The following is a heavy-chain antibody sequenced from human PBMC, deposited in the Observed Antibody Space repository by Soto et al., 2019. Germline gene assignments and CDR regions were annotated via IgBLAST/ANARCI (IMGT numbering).Heavy chain of an antibody. J-gene: IGHJ6*02. CDR2: ISYDGSNK. Sequence: QVQLVESGGGVVQPGRSLRLSCAASGFTFSSYGMHWVRQVPGKGLEWVAVISYDGSNKYYADSVKGRFTISRDNSKNTLYLQMNSLRAEDTAVYYCARSFWDYYYGMDVWGQGTTVTVSS. V-gene: IGHV3-30*03. CDR1: GFTFSSYG. CDR3: ARSFWDYYYGMDV. D-gene: IGHD3-3*01.